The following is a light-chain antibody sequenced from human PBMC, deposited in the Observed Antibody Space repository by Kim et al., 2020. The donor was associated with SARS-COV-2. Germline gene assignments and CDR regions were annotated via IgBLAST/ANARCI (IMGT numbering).Light chain of an antibody. Sequence: EIVMTQSPATLSVSQGERATLSCRASQSVRSNLAWYQQKPSQAPRLIIYAASTRATGIPARFSGSGSGTEFTRTISSLQSEDFAVYYCQQYTNWPPEYTFGQGTKLEI. CDR1: QSVRSN. J-gene: IGKJ2*01. CDR2: AAS. V-gene: IGKV3-15*01. CDR3: QQYTNWPPEYT.